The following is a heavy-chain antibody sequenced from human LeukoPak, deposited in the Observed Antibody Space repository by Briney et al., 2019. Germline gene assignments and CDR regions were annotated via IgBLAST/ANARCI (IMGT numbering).Heavy chain of an antibody. Sequence: GGSLRLSCAASGFTFSDYGMHWVRQAPGKGLEWVSFIRYDGSNKYYADSVKGRFTISRDNSKNTLYLQMNSLRTEDTAVYYCARGAWELLYQLDYWGQGTLVTVSS. CDR3: ARGAWELLYQLDY. CDR1: GFTFSDYG. D-gene: IGHD1-26*01. CDR2: IRYDGSNK. V-gene: IGHV3-30*02. J-gene: IGHJ4*02.